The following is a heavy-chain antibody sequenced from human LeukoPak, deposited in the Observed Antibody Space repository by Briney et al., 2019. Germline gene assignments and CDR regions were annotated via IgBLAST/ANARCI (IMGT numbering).Heavy chain of an antibody. V-gene: IGHV3-11*01. CDR1: GFTFSNYY. Sequence: GGSLRLSCAASGFTFSNYYMNWIRQAPGKGLEWVSYVSSGGTTIYYADSVKGRFTISRDNAKNSLYLQMYSLRAEDTAVYYCARGPRGVAGILDFDYWGQGTLVTVSS. CDR3: ARGPRGVAGILDFDY. CDR2: VSSGGTTI. J-gene: IGHJ4*02. D-gene: IGHD6-19*01.